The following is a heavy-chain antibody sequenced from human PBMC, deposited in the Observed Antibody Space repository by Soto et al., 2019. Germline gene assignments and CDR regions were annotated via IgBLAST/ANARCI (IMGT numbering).Heavy chain of an antibody. CDR3: ARTYVTDVVVVPASKDYMDV. Sequence: QLQLQESGPGLVKPSETLSLTCTVSGGSISSSSSSWGWIRQPPGKGLEWLGIISYSGSTYYSRSLKSRVTISVDASKNLFSLKLSSVTAAGTAVYYCARTYVTDVVVVPASKDYMDVWGKGTTVTVSS. V-gene: IGHV4-39*01. D-gene: IGHD2-2*01. J-gene: IGHJ6*03. CDR1: GGSISSSSSS. CDR2: ISYSGST.